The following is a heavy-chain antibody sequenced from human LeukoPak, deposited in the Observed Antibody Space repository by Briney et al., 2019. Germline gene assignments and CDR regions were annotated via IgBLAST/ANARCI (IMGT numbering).Heavy chain of an antibody. Sequence: PSETLSLTCAVYGGSFSGYYWSWIRQPPGKGLEWVGEINHSGSTNYNPSLKSRVTISVDTSKNQFSLKLNSVTAADTAVFYCARGAAFRGSYIYYFDYWGQGTLVTVSS. D-gene: IGHD1-26*01. CDR1: GGSFSGYY. V-gene: IGHV4-34*01. CDR2: INHSGST. J-gene: IGHJ4*02. CDR3: ARGAAFRGSYIYYFDY.